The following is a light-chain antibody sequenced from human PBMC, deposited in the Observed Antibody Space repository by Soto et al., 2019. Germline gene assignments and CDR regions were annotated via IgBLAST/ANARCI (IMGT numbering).Light chain of an antibody. V-gene: IGKV3-20*01. J-gene: IGKJ4*01. CDR3: QEYGTSPLT. CDR2: IAS. CDR1: QTVSSNY. Sequence: EIVLTQSPGTLSLSPGERATLSCRASQTVSSNYLAWYQQKPGQAPRLLIYIASTRATGIPDRFIGSGSGTDFTLTISSLEPADFAVYYCQEYGTSPLTFGGGTKVDIK.